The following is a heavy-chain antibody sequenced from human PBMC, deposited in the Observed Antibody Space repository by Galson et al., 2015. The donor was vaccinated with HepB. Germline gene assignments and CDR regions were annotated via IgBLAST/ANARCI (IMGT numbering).Heavy chain of an antibody. Sequence: SVKVSCKASGYTFTSYAMSWVRQAPGQGLEWMGWINTNTGNPTYAQGFTGRFVFSLDTSVSTAYLQISSLKAEDTAVYYCARGDAPMVRGVMRSPDDYWYFDLWGRGTLATVSS. CDR3: ARGDAPMVRGVMRSPDDYWYFDL. CDR2: INTNTGNP. J-gene: IGHJ2*01. D-gene: IGHD3-10*01. V-gene: IGHV7-4-1*02. CDR1: GYTFTSYA.